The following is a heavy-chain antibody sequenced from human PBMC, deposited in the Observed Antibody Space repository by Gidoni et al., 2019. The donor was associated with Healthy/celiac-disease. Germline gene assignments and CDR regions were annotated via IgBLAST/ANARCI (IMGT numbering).Heavy chain of an antibody. J-gene: IGHJ5*02. CDR2: SKPSGGST. V-gene: IGHV1-46*01. CDR1: GYTFTSYY. Sequence: QVQLVQSGAEVKKPGASVKVSCKASGYTFTSYYMHWVRQAPGQGLEWMGISKPSGGSTSYAQKFQGRVTMTRDTSTSTVYRELSSLRSEDTAVYYCARESGGYDWGIVVVVAATYWFDPWGQGTLVTVSS. D-gene: IGHD2-15*01. CDR3: ARESGGYDWGIVVVVAATYWFDP.